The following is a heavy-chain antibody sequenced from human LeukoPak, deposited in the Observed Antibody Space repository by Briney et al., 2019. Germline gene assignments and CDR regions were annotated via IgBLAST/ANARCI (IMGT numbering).Heavy chain of an antibody. V-gene: IGHV1-2*02. J-gene: IGHJ4*02. Sequence: GASVKVSCKASGYTFTSYGISWVRQAPGQGLEWMGWIHPNSGGTNYAQKFQGRVTMTRDTAISTAYMELSRLRSDDTAVYYCARGPGVVVPAAMGYWGQGTLVTVSS. CDR3: ARGPGVVVPAAMGY. CDR1: GYTFTSYG. CDR2: IHPNSGGT. D-gene: IGHD2-2*01.